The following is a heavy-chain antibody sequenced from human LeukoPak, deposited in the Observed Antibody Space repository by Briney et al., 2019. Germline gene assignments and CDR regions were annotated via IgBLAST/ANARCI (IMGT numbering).Heavy chain of an antibody. Sequence: GGPLRLSCAASGFTFTSYGMQWVRQAPGKGLEWVAVISYDGSYENYADSVKGRFTISRDNSKNTLYLQMNSLRSEDMAVYYCARVVKYSSGPLTDLLPYYFDYWGQGTLVTVSS. CDR1: GFTFTSYG. CDR2: ISYDGSYE. V-gene: IGHV3-30*03. J-gene: IGHJ4*02. D-gene: IGHD6-19*01. CDR3: ARVVKYSSGPLTDLLPYYFDY.